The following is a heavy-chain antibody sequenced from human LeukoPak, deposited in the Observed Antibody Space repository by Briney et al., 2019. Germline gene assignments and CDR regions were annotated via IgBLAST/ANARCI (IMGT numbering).Heavy chain of an antibody. Sequence: SETLSLTCTVSGGSISSSSYYWGWIRQPPGKGLEWIGSIYYSGSTYYNPSLKSRVAISVDTSKNQFSLKLTSVSVADTAVYYCAREKGPFDCWGQGTLVTVSS. CDR3: AREKGPFDC. J-gene: IGHJ4*02. CDR2: IYYSGST. CDR1: GGSISSSSYY. V-gene: IGHV4-39*07.